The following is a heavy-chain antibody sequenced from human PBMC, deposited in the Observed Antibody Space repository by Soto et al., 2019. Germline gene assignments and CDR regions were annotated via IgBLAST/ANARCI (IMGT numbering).Heavy chain of an antibody. D-gene: IGHD1-26*01. CDR3: IHRRSGSYYNY. CDR2: IYWDDDK. CDR1: GFSLSTSGVG. J-gene: IGHJ4*02. V-gene: IGHV2-5*02. Sequence: SGPTVVNPTQTLTLTCTFSGFSLSTSGVGVGWIRQPPGKALEWLAIIYWDDDKRYRPSLKRRLTITKDTSKNQVVLTMTNMDPMDTAKYYCIHRRSGSYYNYWGQGTLVTVSS.